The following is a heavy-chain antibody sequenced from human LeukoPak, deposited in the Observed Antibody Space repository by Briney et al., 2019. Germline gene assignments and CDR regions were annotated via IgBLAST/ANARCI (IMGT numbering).Heavy chain of an antibody. J-gene: IGHJ5*02. D-gene: IGHD3-10*01. Sequence: SETLSLTCTVSGGSISSYYWSWIRQPPGKGLEWIGFIYYSGSTNYNPSLKSRVTMSVDTSKNQFSLKLSSVTAADTAVYYCARDVTMVRGHNWFDPWGQGTLVTVSS. CDR3: ARDVTMVRGHNWFDP. CDR2: IYYSGST. CDR1: GGSISSYY. V-gene: IGHV4-59*12.